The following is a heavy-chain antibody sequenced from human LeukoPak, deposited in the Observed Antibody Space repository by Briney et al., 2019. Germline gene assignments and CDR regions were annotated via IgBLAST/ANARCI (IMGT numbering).Heavy chain of an antibody. CDR1: GFTFSNAW. CDR3: ARHGDYGDYVGWFDAFDI. V-gene: IGHV4-59*08. J-gene: IGHJ3*02. CDR2: IYYSGST. Sequence: PGGSLRLSCAASGFTFSNAWMSWVRQAPGKGLEWIGYIYYSGSTNYNPSLKSRVTISVDTSKNQFSLKLSSVTAADTAVYYCARHGDYGDYVGWFDAFDIWGQGTMVTVSS. D-gene: IGHD4-17*01.